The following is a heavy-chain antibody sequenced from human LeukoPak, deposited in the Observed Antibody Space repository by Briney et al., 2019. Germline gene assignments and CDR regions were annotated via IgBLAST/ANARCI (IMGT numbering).Heavy chain of an antibody. D-gene: IGHD7-27*01. J-gene: IGHJ4*02. CDR2: IGNNGGGI. Sequence: PGGSLRLSCAASGFTFSSYTMYWVRHPPGKRLEWDSIIGNNGGGIHYADSVKGRFTISRDNFKNALYLQMNSLRVEDTAVYYCAIDPNWGTHSWGQGVLVTVSS. V-gene: IGHV3-23*01. CDR3: AIDPNWGTHS. CDR1: GFTFSSYT.